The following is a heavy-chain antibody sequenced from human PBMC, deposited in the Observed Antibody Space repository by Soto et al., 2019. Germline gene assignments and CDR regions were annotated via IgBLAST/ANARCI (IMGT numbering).Heavy chain of an antibody. CDR3: ASSASRDAY. CDR2: IWYDGSNK. CDR1: GFTFSSYG. J-gene: IGHJ4*01. Sequence: PGGSLRLSCAASGFTFSSYGMHWVRQAPGKGLEWVAVIWYDGSNKYYADSVKGRFTISRDNSKNTLYLQMNSLRAEDTAVYYSASSASRDAYWGHRTLVSVSS. V-gene: IGHV3-33*01. D-gene: IGHD1-26*01.